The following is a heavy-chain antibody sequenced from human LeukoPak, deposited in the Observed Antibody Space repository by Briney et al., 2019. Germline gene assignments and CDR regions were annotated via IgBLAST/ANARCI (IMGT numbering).Heavy chain of an antibody. J-gene: IGHJ4*02. V-gene: IGHV1-2*02. CDR1: GYTFTGYY. D-gene: IGHD2-2*01. CDR2: INPNSGGT. Sequence: GASVKVSCKASGYTFTGYYMHWVRQAPGQGLEWMGWINPNSGGTNYAQKFQGRVTMTRDTSISTAYMELSRLRSDDTAVYYCAREIGYFSSTSCKTDYGGQGTLVTVSS. CDR3: AREIGYFSSTSCKTDY.